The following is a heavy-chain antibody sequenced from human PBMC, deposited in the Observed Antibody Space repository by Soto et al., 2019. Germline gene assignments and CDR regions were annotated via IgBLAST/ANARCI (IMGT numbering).Heavy chain of an antibody. J-gene: IGHJ5*02. CDR1: CGSISSYY. Sequence: SETLSLTCTVSCGSISSYYWSWIRQPPGKGLEWIGYIYYSGSTNYNPSLKSRVTISVDTSKNQFSLKLSSVTAADTAVYYCARATGGYYGSGSYPPVVWFGPWGQGPLVTVSS. D-gene: IGHD3-10*01. CDR2: IYYSGST. V-gene: IGHV4-59*01. CDR3: ARATGGYYGSGSYPPVVWFGP.